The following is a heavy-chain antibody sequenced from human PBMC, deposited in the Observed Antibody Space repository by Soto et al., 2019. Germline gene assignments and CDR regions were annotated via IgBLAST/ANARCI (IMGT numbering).Heavy chain of an antibody. CDR2: IDYNGVT. D-gene: IGHD2-15*01. CDR1: GGSIYRSGYY. J-gene: IGHJ4*02. Sequence: SETLSLTCTVSGGSIYRSGYYWGWIRQLPGRGLEWIGNIDYNGVTYSNPSLKSRVTISRDTSKNQFSLKLTSVTAADTALYYCGKVLVGATGHTDSDSWGPGTLVTVSS. CDR3: GKVLVGATGHTDSDS. V-gene: IGHV4-39*01.